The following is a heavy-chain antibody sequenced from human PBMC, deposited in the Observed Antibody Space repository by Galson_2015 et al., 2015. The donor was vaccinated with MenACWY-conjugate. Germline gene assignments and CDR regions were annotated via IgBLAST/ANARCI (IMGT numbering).Heavy chain of an antibody. V-gene: IGHV3-23*01. J-gene: IGHJ4*02. CDR1: GFTFSSCA. CDR3: ARGLGTGSFSELDS. Sequence: SLRLSCAASGFTFSSCAMSWVRQAPGKELEWVSGITGSDGRTFYAASVKGRFTISRDNSKNTVYLQMNSLRAEDTAVYFCARGLGTGSFSELDSWGQGILVTVSS. CDR2: ITGSDGRT. D-gene: IGHD1-26*01.